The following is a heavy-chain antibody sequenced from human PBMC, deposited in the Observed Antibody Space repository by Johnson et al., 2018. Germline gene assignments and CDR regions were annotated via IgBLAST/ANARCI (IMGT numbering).Heavy chain of an antibody. CDR3: ARVPREGDYALDAFDI. J-gene: IGHJ3*02. V-gene: IGHV1-46*01. CDR1: GYTFTSYY. Sequence: QVQLVQSGAEVKKPGASVKVSCKASGYTFTSYYMHWVRQAPVQGLEWMGIINPSGGSTSYAQKFQGRVTMTRETSMSTVYMELSSLRFEDPAVYYCARVPREGDYALDAFDIWGQGTMVTVSS. D-gene: IGHD4-17*01. CDR2: INPSGGST.